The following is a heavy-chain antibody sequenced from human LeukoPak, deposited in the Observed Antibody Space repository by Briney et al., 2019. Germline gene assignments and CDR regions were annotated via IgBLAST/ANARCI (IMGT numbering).Heavy chain of an antibody. CDR3: ARHKGSSSMMDV. V-gene: IGHV4-39*01. CDR2: MYYSGST. J-gene: IGHJ6*02. Sequence: SETLSLTCTVSGGSISSSAYYWGWIRQPPGKGLEWIGNMYYSGSTYYNPSLKSRVTISADMSKSQFSLKLSSVTAADTALYYCARHKGSSSMMDVWGQGTAVTVSS. CDR1: GGSISSSAYY. D-gene: IGHD2-8*01.